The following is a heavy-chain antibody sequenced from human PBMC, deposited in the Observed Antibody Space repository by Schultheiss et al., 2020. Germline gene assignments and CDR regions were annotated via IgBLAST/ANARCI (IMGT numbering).Heavy chain of an antibody. D-gene: IGHD4-17*01. J-gene: IGHJ6*02. Sequence: SATLSLTCTVSGVSISSNYWSWIRQPPGKGLEWIGEINHSGSTNYNPSLKSRVTISVDTSKNQFSLKLSSVTAADTAVYYCARGTVTAYYYYYGMDVWGQGTTVTGSS. CDR3: ARGTVTAYYYYYGMDV. V-gene: IGHV4-34*01. CDR1: GVSISSNY. CDR2: INHSGST.